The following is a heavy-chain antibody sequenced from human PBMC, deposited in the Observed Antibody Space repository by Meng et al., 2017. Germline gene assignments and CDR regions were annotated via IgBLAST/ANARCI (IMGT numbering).Heavy chain of an antibody. Sequence: SETLSLTCTVSGGSISSSSYYWGWIRQPPGKGLEWIGSIYYSGSPYYNPSLKSRVTISVDPSKNQFSLTLSLVTAADTAVYYCARNPLRYCSSTSCPPVHWGQGTLVTVSS. J-gene: IGHJ4*02. V-gene: IGHV4-39*07. CDR3: ARNPLRYCSSTSCPPVH. CDR1: GGSISSSSYY. CDR2: IYYSGSP. D-gene: IGHD2-2*01.